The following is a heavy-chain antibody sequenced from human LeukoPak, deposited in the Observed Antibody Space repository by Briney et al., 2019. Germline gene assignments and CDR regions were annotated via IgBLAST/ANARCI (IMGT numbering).Heavy chain of an antibody. CDR3: ARTREWIFGVVRNYYYYMDV. Sequence: GAAVKVSCKASGCTFTSYGISWVRLAPGQGLKWMGWISAYDGNTNYAQKLQGRVTMTTDTSTSTAYMELRSLRSDDTAVYYCARTREWIFGVVRNYYYYMDVWGKGTTVTVSS. CDR1: GCTFTSYG. D-gene: IGHD3-3*01. V-gene: IGHV1-18*01. CDR2: ISAYDGNT. J-gene: IGHJ6*03.